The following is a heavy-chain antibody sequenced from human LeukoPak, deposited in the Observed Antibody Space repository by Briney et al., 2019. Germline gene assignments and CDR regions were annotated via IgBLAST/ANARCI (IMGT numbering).Heavy chain of an antibody. V-gene: IGHV1-2*02. CDR2: INPNSGGT. Sequence: GASVKVSCKASEYTFTGNYMHWVRQAPGQGLEWMGWINPNSGGTNYAQKFQGRVTMTRDTSISTAYMELSRLRSDDTAVYYCARVHSSSSHPAWSAFDIWGQGTMVTVSS. CDR3: ARVHSSSSHPAWSAFDI. J-gene: IGHJ3*02. CDR1: EYTFTGNY. D-gene: IGHD6-6*01.